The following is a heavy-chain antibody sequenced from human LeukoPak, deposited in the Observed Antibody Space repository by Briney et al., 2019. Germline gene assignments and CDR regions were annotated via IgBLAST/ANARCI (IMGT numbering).Heavy chain of an antibody. CDR1: GYPLSSYG. D-gene: IGHD1-26*01. V-gene: IGHV1-18*01. CDR3: ASGAYYPFDF. Sequence: ASVKVSCKGSGYPLSSYGITWVRQAPGQGLEWVGWISAYNGHTQYGQNVQGRVTMTTETSTTTAYLELRNLTSDDTAVYFCASGAYYPFDFWGQGTLVTVSS. J-gene: IGHJ4*02. CDR2: ISAYNGHT.